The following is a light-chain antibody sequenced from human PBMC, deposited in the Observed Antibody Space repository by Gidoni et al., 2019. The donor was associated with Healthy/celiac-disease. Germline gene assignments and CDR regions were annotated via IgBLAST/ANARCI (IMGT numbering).Light chain of an antibody. CDR3: MQALQTPRT. Sequence: DILMTPSPLSLPVTPGEPASRSCRSSQSLLHSNGYNYLDWYLQKPGQSPQLLIYLGSNRASGVPDRFSGSGSGTDFTLKISRVEAEDVGVYYCMQALQTPRTFXXXTKVEIK. CDR1: QSLLHSNGYNY. CDR2: LGS. V-gene: IGKV2-28*01. J-gene: IGKJ1*01.